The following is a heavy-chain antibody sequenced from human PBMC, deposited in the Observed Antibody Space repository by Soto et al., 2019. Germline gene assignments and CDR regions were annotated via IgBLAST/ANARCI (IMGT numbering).Heavy chain of an antibody. CDR3: ANALPPGSYYKPLDY. V-gene: IGHV3-9*01. CDR2: ISWNSDTI. Sequence: EVQLMESGGGLVQPGRSQRLSCVASGFTFDDYAMHWVRQAPGKGLEWVSGISWNSDTIGYADSVKGRFTISRDSAKKSVFLQMNSLKPEDTALYYCANALPPGSYYKPLDYWGQGTLVTVSS. J-gene: IGHJ4*02. CDR1: GFTFDDYA. D-gene: IGHD3-10*01.